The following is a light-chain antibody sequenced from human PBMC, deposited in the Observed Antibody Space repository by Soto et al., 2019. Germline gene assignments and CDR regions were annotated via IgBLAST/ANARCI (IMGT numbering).Light chain of an antibody. CDR3: AAWDDSLNAVV. CDR1: SSNIGSNT. Sequence: QAVVTQAPSASGTPGQRVTISCSGGSSNIGSNTVNWYQQLPGTAPNLLIYSNNQRPSGVPDRFSGSKSGTSASLAISGLQSEDEADYYCAAWDDSLNAVVFGGGTKLTVL. J-gene: IGLJ2*01. CDR2: SNN. V-gene: IGLV1-44*01.